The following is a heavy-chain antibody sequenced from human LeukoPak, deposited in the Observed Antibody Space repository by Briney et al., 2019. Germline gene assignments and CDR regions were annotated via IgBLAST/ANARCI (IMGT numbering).Heavy chain of an antibody. CDR3: ARWDCSSTSCPHYGMDV. CDR1: GYTFTNYA. D-gene: IGHD2-2*01. J-gene: IGHJ6*02. V-gene: IGHV1-3*01. Sequence: GASVKVSCKASGYTFTNYAMHWVRQAPGQRLEWMGWINAGNGDTKYSQKFQGRVTITRDTSASTAYMELSSLGSEDTAVYYCARWDCSSTSCPHYGMDVWGQGTTVTVSS. CDR2: INAGNGDT.